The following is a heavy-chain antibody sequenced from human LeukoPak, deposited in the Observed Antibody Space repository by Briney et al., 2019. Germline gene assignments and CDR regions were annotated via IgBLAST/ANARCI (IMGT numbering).Heavy chain of an antibody. CDR2: IKSKTDGGTT. V-gene: IGHV3-15*01. J-gene: IGHJ4*02. CDR3: TTDRLAMGNFDY. D-gene: IGHD5-18*01. Sequence: PGGSLRLSCAASGFTFSNAWMSWVRQAPGKGLEWVGRIKSKTDGGTTDYAAPVKGRFTISRDDSKNTLYLQMNSLKTEDTAVYYCTTDRLAMGNFDYWGQGTLVTVSS. CDR1: GFTFSNAW.